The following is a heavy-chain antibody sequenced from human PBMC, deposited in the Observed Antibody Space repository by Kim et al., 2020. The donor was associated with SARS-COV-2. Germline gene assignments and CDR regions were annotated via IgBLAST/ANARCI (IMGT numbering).Heavy chain of an antibody. D-gene: IGHD3-9*01. CDR1: GGSVSSGSYY. CDR2: IYYSGST. V-gene: IGHV4-61*01. J-gene: IGHJ6*02. CDR3: ARGDAYYDSLTGYYSLNYYYYGMGV. Sequence: SETLSLTCTVSGGSVSSGSYYWSWIRQPPGKGLEWIGYIYYSGSTNYDPSLKSRFTISVDTSKNQFSLKLSSVTAADTAVYYCARGDAYYDSLTGYYSLNYYYYGMGVWGQGTTVTVSS.